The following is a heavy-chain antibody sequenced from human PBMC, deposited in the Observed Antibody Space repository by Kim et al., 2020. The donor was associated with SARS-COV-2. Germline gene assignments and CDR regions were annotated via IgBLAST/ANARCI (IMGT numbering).Heavy chain of an antibody. CDR2: IYYSGST. J-gene: IGHJ4*02. D-gene: IGHD2-15*01. CDR3: ARLGPTLAGGGNPPPFDY. Sequence: SETLSLTCTVSGGSISSSSYYWGWIRQPPGKGLEWIGSIYYSGSTYYNPSLKSRVTISVDTSKNQFSLKLSSVTAADTAVYYCARLGPTLAGGGNPPPFDYWGQGTLVTVSS. V-gene: IGHV4-39*01. CDR1: GGSISSSSYY.